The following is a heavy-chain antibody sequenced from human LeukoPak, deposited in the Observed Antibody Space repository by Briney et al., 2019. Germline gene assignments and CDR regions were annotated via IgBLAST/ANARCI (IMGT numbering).Heavy chain of an antibody. CDR3: ARVVAAVYYYMDV. CDR1: GFTFSSYS. CDR2: ISSSSSYI. J-gene: IGHJ6*03. Sequence: GGSLRLSCAASGFTFSSYSMNLVRQAPGKGLEWVSSISSSSSYIYYADSVKGRFTISRDNAKNSLYLQMNSLRAEDTAVYYCARVVAAVYYYMDVWGKGTTVTVSS. V-gene: IGHV3-21*01. D-gene: IGHD6-13*01.